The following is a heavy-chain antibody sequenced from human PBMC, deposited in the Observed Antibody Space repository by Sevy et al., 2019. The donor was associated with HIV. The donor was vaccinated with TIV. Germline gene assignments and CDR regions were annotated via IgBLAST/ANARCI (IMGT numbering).Heavy chain of an antibody. CDR3: ARGRVGDSSSWYGAFDV. Sequence: SETLSLTCAVSGGSINSGGYSWSWIRQPPGKGLEWIGYIFQSGATYYIPSLQSRVSISVDMSKNQFSLNLRSVTAADTAVYYCARGRVGDSSSWYGAFDVCGQGTMVTVSS. CDR1: GGSINSGGYS. V-gene: IGHV4-30-2*01. J-gene: IGHJ3*01. D-gene: IGHD6-13*01. CDR2: IFQSGAT.